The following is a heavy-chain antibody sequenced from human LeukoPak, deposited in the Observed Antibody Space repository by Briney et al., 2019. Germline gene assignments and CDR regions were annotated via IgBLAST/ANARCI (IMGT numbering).Heavy chain of an antibody. CDR2: INHSGST. CDR3: ASHYCSSTSCYFSG. V-gene: IGHV4-34*01. J-gene: IGHJ4*02. Sequence: SETLSLTCAVYGGSFSGYYWSWIRQPPGKGLEWIGEINHSGSTNYNPSLKSRVTISVDTSKNQFSLKLSSVTAADTAVYYCASHYCSSTSCYFSGWGQGTLATVSS. D-gene: IGHD2-2*01. CDR1: GGSFSGYY.